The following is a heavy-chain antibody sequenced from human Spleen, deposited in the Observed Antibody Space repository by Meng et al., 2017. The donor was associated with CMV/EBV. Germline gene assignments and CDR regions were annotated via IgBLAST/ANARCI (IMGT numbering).Heavy chain of an antibody. CDR1: GFTFSSYA. Sequence: SLRLSCAASGFTFSSYAIHWVRQAPGKGLEWVAVISYDGSNKYYADSVKGRFTISRDDSKNTLYLQMNSLRAEDTAVYYCARHDYGDYVDYWGQGTLVTVSS. D-gene: IGHD4-17*01. CDR3: ARHDYGDYVDY. CDR2: ISYDGSNK. J-gene: IGHJ4*02. V-gene: IGHV3-30*14.